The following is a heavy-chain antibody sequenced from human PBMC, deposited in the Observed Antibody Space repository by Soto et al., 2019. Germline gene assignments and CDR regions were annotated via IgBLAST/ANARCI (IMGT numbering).Heavy chain of an antibody. CDR3: ARDAAYTGESYSFDY. CDR1: AASISSNCR. D-gene: IGHD3-16*01. V-gene: IGHV4-4*02. J-gene: IGHJ4*02. Sequence: SETLSLTCHVAAASISSNCRWCWVRQHPGRGEGWVGEIYQNGLTNYNPTFRGRVTMTGDMSKNKFSMRVTAVTAADTAVYYCARDAAYTGESYSFDYWGQGTRVTVSS. CDR2: IYQNGLT.